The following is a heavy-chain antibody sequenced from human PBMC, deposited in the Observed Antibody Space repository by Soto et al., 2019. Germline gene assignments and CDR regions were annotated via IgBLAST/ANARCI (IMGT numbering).Heavy chain of an antibody. V-gene: IGHV1-2*04. Sequence: QVQLVQSGAEVKKPGASVTVSCRSSGDTFNDYYIHWVRQAPGQGLEWMGWINPNGGVTKYAQKFQGWVSMPRDTSIRTVYIQVSRLRSDDTAVYYCARESGGATATLDYYYFYMDVWGTGTTVTVSS. D-gene: IGHD5-12*01. CDR1: GDTFNDYY. CDR2: INPNGGVT. J-gene: IGHJ6*03. CDR3: ARESGGATATLDYYYFYMDV.